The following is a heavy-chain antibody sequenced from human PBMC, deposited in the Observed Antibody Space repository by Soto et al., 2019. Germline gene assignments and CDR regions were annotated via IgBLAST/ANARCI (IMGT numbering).Heavy chain of an antibody. Sequence: ASVKVSCKASGCTFTDYYMHWVRQAPGQGLEWMGWINPNSGGTNYAQKFQGRVTMTMDTSISTAYMELSRLRSDDTAVYYCARKLELRGSYYYYYDMDVWGQGTTVTVSS. V-gene: IGHV1-2*02. J-gene: IGHJ6*02. D-gene: IGHD1-7*01. CDR2: INPNSGGT. CDR1: GCTFTDYY. CDR3: ARKLELRGSYYYYYDMDV.